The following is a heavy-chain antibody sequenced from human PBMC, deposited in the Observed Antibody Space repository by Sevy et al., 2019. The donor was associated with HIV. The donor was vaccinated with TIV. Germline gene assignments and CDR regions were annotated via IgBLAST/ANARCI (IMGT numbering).Heavy chain of an antibody. CDR2: ISVSSSAK. CDR3: VGRRYSPAYSWSYHFDY. D-gene: IGHD3-16*01. J-gene: IGHJ4*02. V-gene: IGHV3-11*01. Sequence: GGSLILSCAASGFDFSDYYMNWIRQTPGKGLEWISYISVSSSAKYYTDSVKGRFAISRDNARNSLYLQMNSLRVEDTAVYFCVGRRYSPAYSWSYHFDYWGQGALVTVSS. CDR1: GFDFSDYY.